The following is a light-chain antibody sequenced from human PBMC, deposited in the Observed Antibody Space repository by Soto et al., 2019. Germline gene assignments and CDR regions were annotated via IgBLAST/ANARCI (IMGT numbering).Light chain of an antibody. CDR2: GAS. CDR1: QSVSSS. V-gene: IGKV3-15*01. CDR3: QQYNNWPLYT. J-gene: IGKJ2*01. Sequence: EIVMTQSPATLSVSPGERATLSCRASQSVSSSLAWYQQKPGQAPRLLIYGASTRATGIPARFSGSGSGTEFTLTISSLHSEDFAVYYCQQYNNWPLYTFGQGTKLEIK.